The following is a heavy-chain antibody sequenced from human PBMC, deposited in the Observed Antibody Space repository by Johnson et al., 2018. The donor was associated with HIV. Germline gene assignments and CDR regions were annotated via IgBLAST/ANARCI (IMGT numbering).Heavy chain of an antibody. V-gene: IGHV3-30*14. Sequence: QVQLVESGGGVVQPGRSLRLSCAASVFTFSSYTMHWVRQAPGKGLEWVAVISYDGSDKDYADSVKGRFTISRDNSKNTLYLQMNSLRAEDTALYYRARGPLFYYSSGLWAFDIWGQGTMVTVSS. CDR1: VFTFSSYT. J-gene: IGHJ3*02. CDR2: ISYDGSDK. D-gene: IGHD3-10*01. CDR3: ARGPLFYYSSGLWAFDI.